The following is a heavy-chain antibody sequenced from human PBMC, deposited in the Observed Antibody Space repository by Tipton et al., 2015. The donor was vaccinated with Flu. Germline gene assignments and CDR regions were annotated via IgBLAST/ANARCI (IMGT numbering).Heavy chain of an antibody. D-gene: IGHD5-18*01. CDR2: INGDGTST. CDR1: GFAFSSYW. J-gene: IGHJ4*02. V-gene: IGHV3-74*01. Sequence: SLRLSCAASGFAFSSYWMHWVRQAPGKGLVWVSRINGDGTSTNYADSVKGRFTISRDNAKNTLFLQMNSLRAEDTAAYYCAKTRGYTLGPEDYWGQGTLVTVSS. CDR3: AKTRGYTLGPEDY.